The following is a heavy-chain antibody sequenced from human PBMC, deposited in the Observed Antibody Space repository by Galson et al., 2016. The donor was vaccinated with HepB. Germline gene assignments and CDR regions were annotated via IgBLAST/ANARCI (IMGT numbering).Heavy chain of an antibody. D-gene: IGHD3-22*01. J-gene: IGHJ2*01. CDR3: ARSPPNSYSDSSDDYVYWYFDL. Sequence: SLRLSCAASGFTFSNSFMNWVRQAPGKGLEWISYISSSSSTIYYADSVAGRVTISRDNAKNSLYLQMSNVRDEDAAVYYCARSPPNSYSDSSDDYVYWYFDLWGRGTLVTVSS. CDR2: ISSSSSTI. CDR1: GFTFSNSF. V-gene: IGHV3-48*02.